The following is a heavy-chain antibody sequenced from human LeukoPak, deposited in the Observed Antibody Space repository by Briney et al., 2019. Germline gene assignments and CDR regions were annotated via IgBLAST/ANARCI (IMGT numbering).Heavy chain of an antibody. CDR2: ISGSGGST. CDR3: AKDLSMSSWYPYYYYYYMDV. CDR1: GFTFSSYG. Sequence: PGGSLRLSCAASGFTFSSYGMSWVRQAPGKGLEWVSAISGSGGSTYYADSVKGRFTISRDNSKNTLYLQMNSLRAEDTAVYYCAKDLSMSSWYPYYYYYYMDVWGKGTTVTISS. J-gene: IGHJ6*03. D-gene: IGHD6-13*01. V-gene: IGHV3-23*01.